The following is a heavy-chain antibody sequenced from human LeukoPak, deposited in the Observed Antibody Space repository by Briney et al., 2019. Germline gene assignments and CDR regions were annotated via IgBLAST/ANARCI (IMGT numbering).Heavy chain of an antibody. Sequence: ASVKVSCKASGYTFTGYYMHWVRQAPGQGLEWMGWINPNSGGTNYAQKFQGRVTMTRDTSISTAYMELSRLRSDDTAVYYCARGRGLGYYDSSGYYSDAFDIWGQGTMVTVSS. CDR2: INPNSGGT. CDR1: GYTFTGYY. J-gene: IGHJ3*02. D-gene: IGHD3-22*01. CDR3: ARGRGLGYYDSSGYYSDAFDI. V-gene: IGHV1-2*02.